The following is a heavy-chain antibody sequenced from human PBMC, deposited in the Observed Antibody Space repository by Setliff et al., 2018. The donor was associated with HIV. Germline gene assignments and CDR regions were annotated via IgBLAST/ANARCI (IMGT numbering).Heavy chain of an antibody. V-gene: IGHV4-39*07. CDR3: ARVRLTMIMMVDYFDQ. CDR2: MTYVGST. D-gene: IGHD3-22*01. J-gene: IGHJ4*02. Sequence: SETLSLTCTVSGSSITSSSFYWGWIRQPPGKGLEWIGSMTYVGSTSFSPSLKSRVTISVDTSENQFSLSLTSVTAADTAVYYCARVRLTMIMMVDYFDQWGQGTPVTVSS. CDR1: GSSITSSSFY.